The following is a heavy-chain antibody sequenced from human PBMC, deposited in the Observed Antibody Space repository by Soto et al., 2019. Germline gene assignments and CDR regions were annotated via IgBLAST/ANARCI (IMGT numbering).Heavy chain of an antibody. CDR3: ASLQTSGWYGVH. CDR2: IYPNSGDT. CDR1: GYSFTGYY. D-gene: IGHD6-19*01. Sequence: GASVKVSCKASGYSFTGYYIHWLRKAPGQGLEWMGWIYPNSGDTKSAQKFQGRLTLTRDTSITTAYMELSSLRSDDTAIYYCASLQTSGWYGVHWGQGTLVTVSS. J-gene: IGHJ4*02. V-gene: IGHV1-2*02.